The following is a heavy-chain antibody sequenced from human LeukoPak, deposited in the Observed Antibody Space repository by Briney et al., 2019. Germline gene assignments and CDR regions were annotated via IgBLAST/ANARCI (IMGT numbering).Heavy chain of an antibody. CDR2: IKPDGTET. CDR3: ASERPSSSWYDY. V-gene: IGHV3-7*01. Sequence: GGSLRLSCAGSGFTSSHYRMTWVRQAPGKGLEWVANIKPDGTETYYADSVKGRFTISRDNANAESSLFLQMNSLRAEDTAVYYCASERPSSSWYDYWGQGTLVTVSS. CDR1: GFTSSHYR. J-gene: IGHJ4*02. D-gene: IGHD6-13*01.